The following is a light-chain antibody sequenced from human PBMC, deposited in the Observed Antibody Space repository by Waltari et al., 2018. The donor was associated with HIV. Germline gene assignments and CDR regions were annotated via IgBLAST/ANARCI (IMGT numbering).Light chain of an antibody. CDR1: ASDIGYFDY. V-gene: IGLV2-11*01. Sequence: QSALTQPRSVSGSPGQSVTISCTGTASDIGYFDYVSWYQQYPGKAPKVIIYELFQRPSGVPDRFTASKYGITASLTISGLQDEDEADYYCCSYAGTYTYVFGSGTTVTVL. J-gene: IGLJ1*01. CDR3: CSYAGTYTYV. CDR2: ELF.